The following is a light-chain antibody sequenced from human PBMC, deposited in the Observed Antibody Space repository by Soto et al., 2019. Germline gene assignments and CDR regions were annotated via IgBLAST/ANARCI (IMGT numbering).Light chain of an antibody. Sequence: EIVITQSPATLSVSPGERATLSCRASQSVSSNLAWYQQKPGQAPRLLIYDASTRATGIPARFSGSGSGTEFTLTISSXQSEDFAVYYCQHFDNWPYTFGQGTKVDIK. CDR3: QHFDNWPYT. V-gene: IGKV3-15*01. CDR1: QSVSSN. CDR2: DAS. J-gene: IGKJ2*01.